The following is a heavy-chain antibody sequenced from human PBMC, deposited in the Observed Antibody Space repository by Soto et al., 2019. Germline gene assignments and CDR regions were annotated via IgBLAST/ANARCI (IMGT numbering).Heavy chain of an antibody. CDR1: GFMFDSYA. CDR3: TKSADSAGWGVDF. CDR2: ISPGGDRI. Sequence: EVQLVESGGGLVQPGGSLRLSCVASGFMFDSYALNWVRQAPGKGLEWVSYISPGGDRIYFAGSLKGRITISRDNDRNSLSLQMNILSDEDTAVYYCTKSADSAGWGVDFWGQGTLVTVSS. D-gene: IGHD6-19*01. V-gene: IGHV3-48*02. J-gene: IGHJ4*02.